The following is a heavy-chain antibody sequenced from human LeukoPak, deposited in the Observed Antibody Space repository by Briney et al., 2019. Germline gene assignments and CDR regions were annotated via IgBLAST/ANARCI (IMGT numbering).Heavy chain of an antibody. J-gene: IGHJ4*02. CDR3: ARDGWNTYDKDY. CDR1: GFTSSSYC. Sequence: GGSLRLSCAASGFTSSSYCMSWVRQAPGKGLEWVANIKQDGSETYYVDSVKGRFTISRDNAKDSLFLRMNSLRAEDTAVYYCARDGWNTYDKDYWGQGTLVTVSS. D-gene: IGHD3-22*01. CDR2: IKQDGSET. V-gene: IGHV3-7*01.